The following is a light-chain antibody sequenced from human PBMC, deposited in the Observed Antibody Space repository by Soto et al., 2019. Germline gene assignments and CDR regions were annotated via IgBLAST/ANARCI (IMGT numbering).Light chain of an antibody. CDR1: SSDIGAYIY. CDR3: SSYISSSTPYV. V-gene: IGLV2-14*01. Sequence: QSALTQPPSASGSPGQSVTISCTGTSSDIGAYIYVSWYQQHPGKAPKLMISEVSNRPSGVSNRFSGSKSGNTASLTISGLQAEDEGDYYCSSYISSSTPYVFGTGTKVTVL. CDR2: EVS. J-gene: IGLJ1*01.